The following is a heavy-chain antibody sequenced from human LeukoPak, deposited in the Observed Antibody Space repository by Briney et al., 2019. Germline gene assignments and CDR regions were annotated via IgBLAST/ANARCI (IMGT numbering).Heavy chain of an antibody. CDR1: GLTFSSYG. CDR2: ISNSGGST. V-gene: IGHV3-23*01. Sequence: GGSLRLSCAVSGLTFSSYGMSWVRQAPGKGLEWVSGISNSGGSTYYADSVKGRFTISRDNSKNTLYLQINNPRVEDTAVYYCAKRYYDFPLDYWGQGTLVIVPP. CDR3: AKRYYDFPLDY. D-gene: IGHD3-3*01. J-gene: IGHJ4*02.